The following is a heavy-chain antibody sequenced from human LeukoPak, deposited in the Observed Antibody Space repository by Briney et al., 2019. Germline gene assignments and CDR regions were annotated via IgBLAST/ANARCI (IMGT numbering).Heavy chain of an antibody. CDR1: AFTFSSYG. Sequence: PGGSLRLSCAASAFTFSSYGMHWVRQAPGKGLEWVAFIRYDGSNKYYADSVKGRCTISRDNSKNTLYLQMNSLRAEDTAVYYCAKDYRPGLFDGYNWNRPVGWGQGAMVTVSS. CDR3: AKDYRPGLFDGYNWNRPVG. V-gene: IGHV3-30*02. CDR2: IRYDGSNK. J-gene: IGHJ3*01. D-gene: IGHD1-20*01.